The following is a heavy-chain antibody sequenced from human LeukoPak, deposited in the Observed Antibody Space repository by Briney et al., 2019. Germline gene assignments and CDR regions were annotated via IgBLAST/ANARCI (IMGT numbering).Heavy chain of an antibody. CDR2: ISAYNGNT. D-gene: IGHD6-19*01. V-gene: IGHV1-18*01. CDR1: GYTFTSYG. J-gene: IGHJ4*02. Sequence: ASVKVSCKASGYTFTSYGISWVRQAPGQGLEWMRWISAYNGNTNYAQKLQGRVTMTTDTSTSTAYMELRSLRSDDTAVYYCARVYSSGWYGLYYFDYWGQGTLVTVSS. CDR3: ARVYSSGWYGLYYFDY.